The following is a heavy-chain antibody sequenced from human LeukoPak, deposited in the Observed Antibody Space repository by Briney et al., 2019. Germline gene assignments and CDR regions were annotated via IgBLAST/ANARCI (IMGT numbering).Heavy chain of an antibody. CDR3: ARSITMIAVAHLAEYFQH. D-gene: IGHD3-22*01. CDR1: GYTFTSYY. J-gene: IGHJ1*01. V-gene: IGHV1-46*01. Sequence: ASVKVSCKASGYTFTSYYMHWVRQAPGQGLEWMGIINPSGGSTSYAQKFQGRVTMTRDTSTSTVYMELSSLRSEDTAVYYCARSITMIAVAHLAEYFQHWGQGTLVTVSS. CDR2: INPSGGST.